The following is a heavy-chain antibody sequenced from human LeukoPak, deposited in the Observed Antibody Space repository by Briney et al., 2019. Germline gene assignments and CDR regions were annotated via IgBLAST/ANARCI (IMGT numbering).Heavy chain of an antibody. Sequence: ASVKVSCKASGYTFTGYYMHWVRQAPGQGLEWMGWINPNSGGTNYAQKFQGRVTMTRDTSISTAYMEQSRLRSDDTAVYYCATIDIVVVPAAIPRNWFDPWGQGTLVTVSS. CDR3: ATIDIVVVPAAIPRNWFDP. J-gene: IGHJ5*02. V-gene: IGHV1-2*02. D-gene: IGHD2-2*02. CDR2: INPNSGGT. CDR1: GYTFTGYY.